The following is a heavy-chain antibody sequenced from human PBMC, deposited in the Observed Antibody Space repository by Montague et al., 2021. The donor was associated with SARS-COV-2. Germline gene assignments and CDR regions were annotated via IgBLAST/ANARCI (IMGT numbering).Heavy chain of an antibody. CDR1: GGSFSGYY. D-gene: IGHD2-2*01. V-gene: IGHV4-34*01. Sequence: SETLSLTCAVYGGSFSGYYWSWIRQPPGKGLEWIGEINHSGSTNYNPSLKSRVTISVDTSKNQFSLKLSSVTAADTAVYYCARHLVYCSSTSCYDGRFDPWGQGTLVTVSS. CDR2: INHSGST. J-gene: IGHJ5*02. CDR3: ARHLVYCSSTSCYDGRFDP.